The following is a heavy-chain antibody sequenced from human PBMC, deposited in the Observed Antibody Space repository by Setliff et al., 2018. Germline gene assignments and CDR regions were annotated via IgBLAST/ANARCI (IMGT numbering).Heavy chain of an antibody. CDR2: MYIGRKT. CDR1: GYSITSGHY. CDR3: ARHYPNGGYSYGGDWFDP. V-gene: IGHV4-38-2*01. Sequence: PSETLSLTCDVSGYSITSGHYWGWIRQPPGKGLEWIGSMYIGRKTYYNPSLKSQVTISVDTSKNQFSLKLSSVTAADTAVYYCARHYPNGGYSYGGDWFDPWGQGTLVTVSS. J-gene: IGHJ5*02. D-gene: IGHD5-18*01.